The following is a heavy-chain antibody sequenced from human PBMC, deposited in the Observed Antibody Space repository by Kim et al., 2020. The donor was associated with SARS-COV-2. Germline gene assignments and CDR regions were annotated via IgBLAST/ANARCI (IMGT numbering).Heavy chain of an antibody. V-gene: IGHV3-23*01. CDR3: AQRTLGTPYYFDS. J-gene: IGHJ4*02. CDR1: GFTFGSFV. D-gene: IGHD3-16*01. CDR2: LSPGGGST. Sequence: GGSLRLSCAASGFTFGSFVMAWVRQAPGKGLEWVSTLSPGGGSTYYTDSVKGRFTISRDNSRNTLYLQMNGLRAEDAAVYYCAQRTLGTPYYFDSWGQGTLVTVSS.